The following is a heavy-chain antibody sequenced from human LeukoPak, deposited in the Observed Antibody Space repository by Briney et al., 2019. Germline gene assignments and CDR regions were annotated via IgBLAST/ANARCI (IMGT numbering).Heavy chain of an antibody. V-gene: IGHV3-20*04. CDR3: ARPRYYDSAGYFYYMDV. D-gene: IGHD3-22*01. CDR1: GFTFDDYG. CDR2: INWNGGST. Sequence: PGGSLRLSCAASGFTFDDYGMYWVRQAPGKGLEWVSGINWNGGSTAYADSGRGRFTISRDNAKNSLYLQMNSLRAEDTALYYCARPRYYDSAGYFYYMDVWGKGTTVTVSS. J-gene: IGHJ6*03.